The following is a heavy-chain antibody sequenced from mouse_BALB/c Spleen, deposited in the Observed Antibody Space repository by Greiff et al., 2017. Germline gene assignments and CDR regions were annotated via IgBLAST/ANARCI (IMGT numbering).Heavy chain of an antibody. Sequence: EVKLQQSGAELVKPGASVKLSCTASGFNIKDTYMHWVKQRPEQGLEWIGRIDPANGNTKYDPKFQGKATITADTSSNTAYLQLSSLTSEDTAVYYCASLSGGYYAWFAYWGQGTLVTVSA. CDR2: IDPANGNT. D-gene: IGHD2-3*01. J-gene: IGHJ3*01. V-gene: IGHV14-3*02. CDR3: ASLSGGYYAWFAY. CDR1: GFNIKDTY.